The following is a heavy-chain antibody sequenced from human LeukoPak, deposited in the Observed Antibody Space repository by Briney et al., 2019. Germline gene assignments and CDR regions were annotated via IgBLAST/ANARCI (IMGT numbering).Heavy chain of an antibody. CDR3: AGGGVGGVYLFLTY. Sequence: SGTLSLTCAVYGGSFSGYYWSWIRQPPGKGLEWIGEINHSGSTNYNPSLKSRVTISVDTSKNQFSLKLSSVTAADTAVYYCAGGGVGGVYLFLTYGGQETRATVPS. D-gene: IGHD3-16*01. CDR1: GGSFSGYY. J-gene: IGHJ4*02. CDR2: INHSGST. V-gene: IGHV4-34*01.